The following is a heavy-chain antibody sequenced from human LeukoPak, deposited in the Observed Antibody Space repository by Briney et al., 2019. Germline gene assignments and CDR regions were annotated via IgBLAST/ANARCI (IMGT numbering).Heavy chain of an antibody. J-gene: IGHJ4*02. CDR1: GYTLTELS. V-gene: IGHV1-24*01. D-gene: IGHD6-19*01. Sequence: SVKVSCKVSGYTLTELSMHWVRQAPGEGLEWMGGFDTEDGEPIYAQKFQGRVTMTEDTSTDTAYMELSSLRSEDTAVYYCATEGQWLATYDYWGQGTLVTVSS. CDR3: ATEGQWLATYDY. CDR2: FDTEDGEP.